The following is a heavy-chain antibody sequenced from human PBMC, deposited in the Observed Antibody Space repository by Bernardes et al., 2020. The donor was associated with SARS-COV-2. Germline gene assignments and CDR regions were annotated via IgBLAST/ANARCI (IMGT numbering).Heavy chain of an antibody. CDR1: GFTFSDHH. J-gene: IGHJ3*02. CDR3: ARAPYYDSRGYSLDAFDM. CDR2: SRNKAHSHST. D-gene: IGHD3-22*01. Sequence: GGSLRLSCVASGFTFSDHHMDWVRQAPGKGLEWVGRSRNKAHSHSTAYAASVKGRFTISRDDSKNSLYLQMNSLKIEDTAVYYCARAPYYDSRGYSLDAFDMWGQGTVVTVSS. V-gene: IGHV3-72*01.